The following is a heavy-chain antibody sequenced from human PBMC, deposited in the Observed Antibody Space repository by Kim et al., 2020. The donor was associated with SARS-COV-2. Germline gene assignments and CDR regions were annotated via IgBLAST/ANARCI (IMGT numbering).Heavy chain of an antibody. Sequence: GGSLRLSRAASGFTFSSYWMHWVRQAPGKGLVWVSRINSDGSSTSYADSVKGRFTISRDNAKNTLYLQMNSLRAEDTAVYYCARVVSSSSLFYYYYYGMDVWGQGTTVTVSS. D-gene: IGHD6-6*01. CDR2: INSDGSST. CDR1: GFTFSSYW. CDR3: ARVVSSSSLFYYYYYGMDV. J-gene: IGHJ6*02. V-gene: IGHV3-74*01.